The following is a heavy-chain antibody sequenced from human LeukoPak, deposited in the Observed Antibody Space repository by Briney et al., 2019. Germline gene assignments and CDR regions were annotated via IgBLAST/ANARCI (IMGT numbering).Heavy chain of an antibody. V-gene: IGHV4-34*01. CDR1: GGSFSGHY. Sequence: PSETLSLTCAVYGGSFSGHYWTWIRQPPGKGLEWIGEIDHTGRSTYNPSLTCRVAISKDSSKNQFSLSLGSVIAADTAVYFCARGENSGSYFSYFDSWAQGTPVTVSS. J-gene: IGHJ5*01. D-gene: IGHD3-10*01. CDR2: IDHTGRS. CDR3: ARGENSGSYFSYFDS.